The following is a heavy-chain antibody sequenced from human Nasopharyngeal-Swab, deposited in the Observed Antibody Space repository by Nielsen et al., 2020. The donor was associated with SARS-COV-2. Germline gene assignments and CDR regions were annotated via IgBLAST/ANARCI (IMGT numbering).Heavy chain of an antibody. CDR2: ISYDGSNK. CDR3: AKALETNPGAY. CDR1: GFTFSSYG. V-gene: IGHV3-30*18. D-gene: IGHD3-10*01. Sequence: GESLKISWAASGFTFSSYGMHWVRQAPGKGLEWVAVISYDGSNKYYADSVKGRFTISRDNSKNTLYLQMNSLRAEDTAVYYCAKALETNPGAYWGQGTLVTVSS. J-gene: IGHJ4*02.